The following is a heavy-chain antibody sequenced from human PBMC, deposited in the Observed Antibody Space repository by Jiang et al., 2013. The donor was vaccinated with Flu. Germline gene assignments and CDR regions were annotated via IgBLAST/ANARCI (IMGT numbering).Heavy chain of an antibody. CDR3: ARPGGPRIIILRRLFITKF. CDR1: GYSFTDYW. Sequence: GAEVKKPGESLKISCKASGYSFTDYWIGWVRQMPGKGLEWMGIIYPGDSETKYSPSFEGHITLSADKSIATAYLQWSSLKASDTALYFCARPGGPRIIILRRLFITKFWGQGTLVTVSA. CDR2: IYPGDSET. V-gene: IGHV5-51*01. J-gene: IGHJ4*02. D-gene: IGHD3-22*01.